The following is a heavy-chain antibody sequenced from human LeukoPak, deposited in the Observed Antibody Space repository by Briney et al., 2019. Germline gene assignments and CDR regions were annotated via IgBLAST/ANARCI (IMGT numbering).Heavy chain of an antibody. CDR3: TRDLAAVPGPRMDV. Sequence: GGSLRLSCAASGFSFSSYYMSWVRQAPGKGLEWVALINPDGSERYYVDSVKGRFTISRDNAKNSLYLQMDSLRDDDTAMYFCTRDLAAVPGPRMDVWGQGTTVTVSS. V-gene: IGHV3-7*03. CDR2: INPDGSER. J-gene: IGHJ6*02. D-gene: IGHD6-19*01. CDR1: GFSFSSYY.